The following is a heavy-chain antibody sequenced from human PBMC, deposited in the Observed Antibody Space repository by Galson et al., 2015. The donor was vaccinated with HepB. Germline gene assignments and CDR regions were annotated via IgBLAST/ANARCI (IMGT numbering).Heavy chain of an antibody. J-gene: IGHJ4*02. V-gene: IGHV3-74*01. CDR1: GFTFSNYW. CDR3: ARAIGYSYGYAY. CDR2: INGDGSST. Sequence: SLRLSCAASGFTFSNYWMHWVRQAPGKGLVWVARINGDGSSTDYVASVKGRFTISRDNAKKTLYLQMNSLRAEDTAVYYCARAIGYSYGYAYWGQGTLVTVSS. D-gene: IGHD5-18*01.